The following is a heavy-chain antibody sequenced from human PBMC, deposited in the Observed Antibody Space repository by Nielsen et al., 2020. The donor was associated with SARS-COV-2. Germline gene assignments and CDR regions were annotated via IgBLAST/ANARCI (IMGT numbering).Heavy chain of an antibody. D-gene: IGHD3-10*01. J-gene: IGHJ6*01. V-gene: IGHV3-30*03. CDR2: ISYNVSNK. CDR1: GITFSSYG. CDR3: SRDRSGFTMVRTYAMDV. Sequence: GGSLRLSCAASGITFSSYGMHWVRQAPGKGLEWVAVISYNVSNKYYADYVKGGFTISRDNSKNTLYLQMSSLRAEDTAVFYCSRDRSGFTMVRTYAMDVWGQGTTVTVSS.